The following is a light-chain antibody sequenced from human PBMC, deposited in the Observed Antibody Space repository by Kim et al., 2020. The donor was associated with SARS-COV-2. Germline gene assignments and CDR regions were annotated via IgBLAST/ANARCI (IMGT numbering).Light chain of an antibody. CDR2: AAS. J-gene: IGKJ5*01. CDR3: QKYNSAPCT. Sequence: ASVGDRVTITCRASQGISNYLAWYQQKPGKVPKLLIYAASTLQSGVPSRFSGSGSGTDFTLTISSLQPEDVATYYCQKYNSAPCTFGQGTRLEIK. CDR1: QGISNY. V-gene: IGKV1-27*01.